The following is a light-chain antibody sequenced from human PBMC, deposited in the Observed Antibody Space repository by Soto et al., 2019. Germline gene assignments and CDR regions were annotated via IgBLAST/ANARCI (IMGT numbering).Light chain of an antibody. J-gene: IGKJ1*01. CDR3: LQYSSNPRT. CDR2: ATF. CDR1: QAIRYD. V-gene: IGKV1-17*01. Sequence: DIHITQSPSSLSASVGDRVTITCRASQAIRYDLGWYQQKPGTAPKRLIYATFTLQSGVPSRFSGSGSGTEFTLTINSLQPEDFATYYCLQYSSNPRTFGQGTKVDIK.